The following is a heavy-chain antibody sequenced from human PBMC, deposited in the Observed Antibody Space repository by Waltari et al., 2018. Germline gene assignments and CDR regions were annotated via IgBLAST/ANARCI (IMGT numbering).Heavy chain of an antibody. J-gene: IGHJ3*01. Sequence: QLVESGGDWVQPGGSLRLSCVASGFTFDEFAIHWVRQVPGKGLEGVSGIGWNSGNIAYGDFVKGRFIISRDNAKNSLYLQMNSLRREDTALYYCARDFAGSPTGAFDVWGQGTMVTVSS. V-gene: IGHV3-9*01. CDR1: GFTFDEFA. CDR3: ARDFAGSPTGAFDV. CDR2: IGWNSGNI. D-gene: IGHD1-26*01.